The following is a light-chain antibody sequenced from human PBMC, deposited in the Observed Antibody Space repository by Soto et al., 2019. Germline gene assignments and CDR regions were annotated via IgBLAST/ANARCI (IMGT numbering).Light chain of an antibody. CDR2: LGS. J-gene: IGKJ5*01. V-gene: IGKV2-28*01. Sequence: DIVMTQSPLSLPVTPGESASISCRSSQSLLHSNGYNYLDWYLQKPGQSPQLLISLGSNRASGVPDRFSGSGSGTDFTLKISRVEAEDVGVYYCMQALQTPTFGQGTRLEIK. CDR1: QSLLHSNGYNY. CDR3: MQALQTPT.